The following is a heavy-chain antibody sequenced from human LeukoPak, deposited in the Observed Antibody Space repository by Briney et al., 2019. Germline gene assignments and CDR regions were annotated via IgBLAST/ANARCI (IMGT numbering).Heavy chain of an antibody. Sequence: GGSLRLSCAASGFTFSSYWMHWVRQAPGKGLVWVSRINSDGSSTSYADSVKGRFTISRDNSKTTLYLQMNSLRAEDTAVYYCAKVVDTAMVHPLYFDYWGQGTLVTVSS. CDR1: GFTFSSYW. D-gene: IGHD5-18*01. CDR3: AKVVDTAMVHPLYFDY. V-gene: IGHV3-74*01. CDR2: INSDGSST. J-gene: IGHJ4*02.